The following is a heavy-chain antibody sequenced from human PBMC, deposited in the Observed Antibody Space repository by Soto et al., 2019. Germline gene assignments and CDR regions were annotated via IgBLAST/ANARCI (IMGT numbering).Heavy chain of an antibody. V-gene: IGHV1-18*01. Sequence: GASVKVSCKASGYTFTSYGISWVRQAPGQGLEWMGLISAYNGNTNYAQKLQGRVTMTTDTSTSTVYMELRSLRSEDTAVYYCARGTYSSSWYVLHNWFDPWGQGTLVTVSS. CDR3: ARGTYSSSWYVLHNWFDP. CDR1: GYTFTSYG. J-gene: IGHJ5*02. D-gene: IGHD6-13*01. CDR2: ISAYNGNT.